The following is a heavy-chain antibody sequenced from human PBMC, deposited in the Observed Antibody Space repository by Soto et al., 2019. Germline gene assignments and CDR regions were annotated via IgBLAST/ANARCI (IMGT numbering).Heavy chain of an antibody. J-gene: IGHJ6*02. D-gene: IGHD6-6*01. V-gene: IGHV4-39*01. CDR3: ARRGSSSSYYYYGMDV. Sequence: PSETLSLTCIVSGGSIIISSYYWGWIRQPPGKGREWVGSIYYSGSTYYNPSLKSRVTISVDTSKNQFSRKLSSVTAADTAVYYCARRGSSSSYYYYGMDVWGQGTTVTVSS. CDR1: GGSIIISSYY. CDR2: IYYSGST.